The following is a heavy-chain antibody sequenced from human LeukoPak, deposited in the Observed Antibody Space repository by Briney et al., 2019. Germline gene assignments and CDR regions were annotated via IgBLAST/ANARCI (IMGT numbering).Heavy chain of an antibody. CDR1: GFTFSSYE. D-gene: IGHD6-19*01. V-gene: IGHV3-48*03. CDR2: ISSSDSTI. CDR3: ATGYSSGWYFYFQH. Sequence: GGSLRLSCAASGFTFSSYEMNWVRQAPGKGLEWVSYISSSDSTIYYADSVKGRFTISRDNAKNSLSLRMNSLSAEDTAVYYCATGYSSGWYFYFQHWGQGSLVSVSS. J-gene: IGHJ1*01.